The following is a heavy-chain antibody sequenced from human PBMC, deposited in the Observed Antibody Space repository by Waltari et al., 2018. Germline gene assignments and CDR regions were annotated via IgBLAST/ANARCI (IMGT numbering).Heavy chain of an antibody. D-gene: IGHD5-12*01. V-gene: IGHV4-39*01. CDR1: GGSISRLHSP. Sequence: QLQLQESGPGLVKPSETLSLTCTVSGGSISRLHSPWGWIRQPPGKGLEWIGSIYYGGNTYYNPSLQSRVTISVDTSKNQFSLSLSSVTAADTAVYYCARPVGGYSGYDSWFFDLWGRGTLVTVSS. J-gene: IGHJ2*01. CDR3: ARPVGGYSGYDSWFFDL. CDR2: IYYGGNT.